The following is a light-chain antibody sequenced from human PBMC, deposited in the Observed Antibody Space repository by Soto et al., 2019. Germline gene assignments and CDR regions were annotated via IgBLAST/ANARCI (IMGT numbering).Light chain of an antibody. V-gene: IGKV3-15*01. CDR1: QSISDT. Sequence: EIVMTQSPAPLSVSPGGRATLSCRASQSISDTLAWYQQKPGQAPRLLIYGASKRATGFPARFSGSGSGTDFTLTISSLQSEDFAVYYCQQYNNWPWTFGQGTKVDIK. CDR2: GAS. CDR3: QQYNNWPWT. J-gene: IGKJ1*01.